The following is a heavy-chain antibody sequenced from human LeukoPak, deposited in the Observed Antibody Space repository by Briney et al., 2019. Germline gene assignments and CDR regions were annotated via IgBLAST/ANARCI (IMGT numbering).Heavy chain of an antibody. CDR1: GGSFSGYH. J-gene: IGHJ4*02. CDR3: ARDRRITMVRGVSGARRNDY. V-gene: IGHV4-34*01. CDR2: INHSGST. Sequence: SETLSLTCAVYGGSFSGYHWSWIRQPPGKGLEWIGEINHSGSTNYNPSLKSRVTISVDTSKNQFSLKLSSVTAADTAVYYCARDRRITMVRGVSGARRNDYWGQGTLVTVSS. D-gene: IGHD3-10*01.